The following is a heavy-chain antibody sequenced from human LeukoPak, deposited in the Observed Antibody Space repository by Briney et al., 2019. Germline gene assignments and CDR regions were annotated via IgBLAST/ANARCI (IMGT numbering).Heavy chain of an antibody. CDR1: GGSISSGGYY. J-gene: IGHJ4*02. CDR3: ARVGIVVAVDY. D-gene: IGHD3-22*01. CDR2: IYYSGST. V-gene: IGHV4-31*11. Sequence: SETLSLTCAVSGGSISSGGYYWSWIRQHPGKGLEWIGYIYYSGSTYYNPSLKSRVTISVDTSKNQFSLKLSSVTAADTAVYYCARVGIVVAVDYWGQGTLVTVSS.